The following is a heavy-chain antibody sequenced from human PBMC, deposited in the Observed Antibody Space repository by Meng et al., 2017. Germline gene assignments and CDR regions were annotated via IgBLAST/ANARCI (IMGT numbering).Heavy chain of an antibody. D-gene: IGHD3-22*01. CDR1: GFTFSSHW. J-gene: IGHJ4*02. V-gene: IGHV3-74*01. CDR2: INSDGSST. Sequence: GESLKISCAAPGFTFSSHWMHWVRQAPGKGLVWVSRINSDGSSTSYADSVKGRFTISRDNAKNTLYLHMNSLGAEDTAVYYCARVWYYYDSSGYYYPVDYFDYWGQGTLVTVSS. CDR3: ARVWYYYDSSGYYYPVDYFDY.